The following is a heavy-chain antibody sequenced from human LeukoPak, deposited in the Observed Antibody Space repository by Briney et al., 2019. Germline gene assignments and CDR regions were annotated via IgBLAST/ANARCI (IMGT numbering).Heavy chain of an antibody. CDR1: GFTFSSYG. V-gene: IGHV3-30*18. CDR3: AKDPEWIQLWLRGDAFDI. D-gene: IGHD5-18*01. CDR2: ISYDGSNK. Sequence: GRSLRLSCAASGFTFSSYGMHWVRQAPGKGLEWVAVISYDGSNKYYADSAKGRFTISRDNSKHPLYLQMNSLRAEDTAVYYCAKDPEWIQLWLRGDAFDIWGQGTMVTVSS. J-gene: IGHJ3*02.